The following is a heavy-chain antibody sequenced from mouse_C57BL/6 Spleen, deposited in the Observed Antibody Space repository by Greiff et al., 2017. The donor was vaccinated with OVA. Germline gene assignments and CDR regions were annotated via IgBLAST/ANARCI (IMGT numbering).Heavy chain of an antibody. CDR3: ARRSCYAMDY. Sequence: QVQLQQPGAELVRPGTSVKLSCKASGYTFTSYWMHWVKQRPGQGLEWIGVIDPSDSYTNYNQKFKGKATLTVDTSSSTAYMQLSSLTSEDSAVYYCARRSCYAMDYWGQGTSVTVSS. CDR1: GYTFTSYW. V-gene: IGHV1-59*01. CDR2: IDPSDSYT. J-gene: IGHJ4*01.